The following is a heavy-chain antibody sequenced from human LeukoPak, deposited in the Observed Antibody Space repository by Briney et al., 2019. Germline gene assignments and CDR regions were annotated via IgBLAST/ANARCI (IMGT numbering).Heavy chain of an antibody. V-gene: IGHV1-18*01. CDR2: ISAYNGNA. D-gene: IGHD1-7*01. Sequence: GASVKVSCKASGYTFTSYGISWVRQAPGQGLEWMGWISAYNGNANYAQKLQGRVTMTTNTSTSTAYMELRSLRSDDTAVYYCARAGITGTLLGEDYWGQGTLVTVSS. J-gene: IGHJ4*02. CDR1: GYTFTSYG. CDR3: ARAGITGTLLGEDY.